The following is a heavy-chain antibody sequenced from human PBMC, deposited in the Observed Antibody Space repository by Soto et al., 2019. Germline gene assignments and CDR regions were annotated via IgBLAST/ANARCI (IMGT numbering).Heavy chain of an antibody. D-gene: IGHD3-3*01. J-gene: IGHJ4*02. Sequence: EVQLVESGGGLVQPGGSLRLSCAASGFSVSNLFMTWVRQAPGKGLEWVSVISSDGNTYYADSVQGRLTISRDHSKNTLYLEMNSLKAGDRAVYYFARDTLGGAYDFRHGGKGTLVTVSS. CDR1: GFSVSNLF. CDR2: ISSDGNT. CDR3: ARDTLGGAYDFRH. V-gene: IGHV3-66*01.